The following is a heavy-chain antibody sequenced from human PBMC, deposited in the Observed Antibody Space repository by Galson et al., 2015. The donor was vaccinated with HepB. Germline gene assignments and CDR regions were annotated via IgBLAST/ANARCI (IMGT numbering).Heavy chain of an antibody. CDR2: ISYDGSNK. CDR1: GFTFSSYA. CDR3: ARDPRSWYPYYYGMDV. Sequence: SLRLSCAASGFTFSSYAMHWVRQAPGKGLEWVAVISYDGSNKHYADSVKGRFTISRDNSKNTLYLQMNSLRAEDTAVYYCARDPRSWYPYYYGMDVWGQGTTVTVSS. V-gene: IGHV3-30*04. D-gene: IGHD6-13*01. J-gene: IGHJ6*02.